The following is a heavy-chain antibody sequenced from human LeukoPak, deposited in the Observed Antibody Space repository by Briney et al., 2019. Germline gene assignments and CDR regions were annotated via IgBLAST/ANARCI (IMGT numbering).Heavy chain of an antibody. Sequence: SETLSLTCTVSGGSISIHYWSCIRQPPGKGLECRGYIYYSERTNHNPSLKSRVTISVDMSKNQFSLKLRSLTAADTAVYYCRSTNSNPSLKSRVPISVDTSKNQFSLKLSSVTAADTAVYYCARGGLEWLTPYYYYMDVWGKGTTVTVSS. V-gene: IGHV4-59*11. CDR2: IYYSERT. D-gene: IGHD3-10*01. J-gene: IGHJ6*03. CDR1: GGSISIHY. CDR3: RSTNSNPSLKSRVPISVDTSKNQFSLKLSSVTAADTAVYYCARGGLEWLTPYYYYMDV.